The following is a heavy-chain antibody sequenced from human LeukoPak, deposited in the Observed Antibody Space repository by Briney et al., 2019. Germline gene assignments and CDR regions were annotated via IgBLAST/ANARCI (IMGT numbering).Heavy chain of an antibody. V-gene: IGHV4-34*01. CDR3: ARGSADWARTRGYYYDSSGPNAFDI. J-gene: IGHJ3*02. Sequence: SETLSLTCAVYGGSFSGYYWSWIRQPPGKGLEWIGEINHSGSTNYNPSLKSRVTISVDTSKNQFSLKLSSVTAADTAVYYCARGSADWARTRGYYYDSSGPNAFDIWGQGTMVTVSS. CDR2: INHSGST. D-gene: IGHD3-22*01. CDR1: GGSFSGYY.